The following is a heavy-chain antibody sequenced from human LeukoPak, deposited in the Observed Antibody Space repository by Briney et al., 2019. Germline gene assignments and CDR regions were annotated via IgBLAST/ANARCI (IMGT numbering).Heavy chain of an antibody. CDR2: MNPNSGHT. CDR1: GYTFTSYD. D-gene: IGHD3-10*01. Sequence: ASVKLSCKASGYTFTSYDINWVRQATGQGPEWMGWMNPNSGHTGYAQQFQGRVTMTRTTSTSTAYMELSSLRSDDTAVYYCARGWFGQLLQDYWGQGTLVTVSS. V-gene: IGHV1-8*01. CDR3: ARGWFGQLLQDY. J-gene: IGHJ4*02.